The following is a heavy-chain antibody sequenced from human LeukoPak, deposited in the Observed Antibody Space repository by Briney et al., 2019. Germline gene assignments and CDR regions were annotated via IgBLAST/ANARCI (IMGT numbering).Heavy chain of an antibody. CDR1: GFTFSSYE. CDR3: ARDVVTIFGVDDYYFDY. J-gene: IGHJ4*02. CDR2: IGSSGSTI. V-gene: IGHV3-48*03. D-gene: IGHD3-3*01. Sequence: GALRLSCAASGFTFSSYEMNWVRQAPGKGLEWVSYIGSSGSTIYYADSVKGRFTISRDNAKNSLYLQMNSLRAEDTAVYYCARDVVTIFGVDDYYFDYWGQGTLVTVSS.